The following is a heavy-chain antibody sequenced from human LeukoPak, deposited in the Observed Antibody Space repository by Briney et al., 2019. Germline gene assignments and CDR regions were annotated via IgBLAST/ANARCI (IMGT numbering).Heavy chain of an antibody. Sequence: ASVKVSCKVSGYTLTELSMHWVRQAPGKGLEWMGGFDPEDGETIYAQKFQGRVTVTKDTSTDTAYMELSSLRSEDTAVYYCATSHSYGPWYFDYWGQGTLVTVSS. V-gene: IGHV1-24*01. CDR2: FDPEDGET. J-gene: IGHJ4*02. D-gene: IGHD5-18*01. CDR1: GYTLTELS. CDR3: ATSHSYGPWYFDY.